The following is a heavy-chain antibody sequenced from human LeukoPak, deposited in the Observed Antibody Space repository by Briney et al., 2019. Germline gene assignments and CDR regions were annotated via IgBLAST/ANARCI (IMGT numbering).Heavy chain of an antibody. CDR3: ARDRDGDYVGWLGP. CDR1: GGSISSYY. CDR2: TQYSRST. Sequence: PSETLSLTCTVSGGSISSYYWSWIRQPPGKGLECIGSTQYSRSTNYNSPLKSRVTISVDTSKNQFSLKLSSVTAADTAVYYCARDRDGDYVGWLGPWGQGTLVTVSS. V-gene: IGHV4-59*01. J-gene: IGHJ5*02. D-gene: IGHD4-17*01.